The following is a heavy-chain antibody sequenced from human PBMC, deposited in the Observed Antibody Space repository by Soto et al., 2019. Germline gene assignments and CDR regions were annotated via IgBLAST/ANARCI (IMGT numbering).Heavy chain of an antibody. CDR3: AIYYGDYFRWFDP. CDR1: GYTFTSYG. V-gene: IGHV1-18*01. CDR2: ISAYNGNT. J-gene: IGHJ5*02. D-gene: IGHD4-17*01. Sequence: ASVKVSCKASGYTFTSYGISWVRQAPGQGLEWMGWISAYNGNTNYAQKFQGRVTITADESTSTAYMELSSLRSEDTAVYYCAIYYGDYFRWFDPWGQGTLVTVSS.